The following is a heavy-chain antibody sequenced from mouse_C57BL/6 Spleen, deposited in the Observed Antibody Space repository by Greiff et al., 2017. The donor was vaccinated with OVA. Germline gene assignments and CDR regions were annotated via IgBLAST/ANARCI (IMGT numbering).Heavy chain of an antibody. J-gene: IGHJ2*01. Sequence: QVQLQQSGAELARPGASVKLSCKASGYTFTSYGISWVKQRTGQGLEWIGEIYPRSGNTYYNEKFKGKATLTADKSSSTAYMELRSLTSEDSAVYFCARSGDSSGYPYYFDYWGQGTTLTVSS. CDR3: ARSGDSSGYPYYFDY. CDR1: GYTFTSYG. V-gene: IGHV1-81*01. CDR2: IYPRSGNT. D-gene: IGHD3-2*02.